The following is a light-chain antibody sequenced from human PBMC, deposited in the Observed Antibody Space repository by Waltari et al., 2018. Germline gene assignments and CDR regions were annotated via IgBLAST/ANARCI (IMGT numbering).Light chain of an antibody. CDR1: SRDVGGYNY. V-gene: IGLV2-14*01. J-gene: IGLJ1*01. CDR2: EVS. Sequence: QSASTQPASVSGSPGQSITISCTGTSRDVGGYNYVSWYQHHPGNVPKLIIYEVSKRPSGVSHRFSGSKSGNTASLSISGLQTEDEADYYCSSYTSSTTLVFGTGTKVTVL. CDR3: SSYTSSTTLV.